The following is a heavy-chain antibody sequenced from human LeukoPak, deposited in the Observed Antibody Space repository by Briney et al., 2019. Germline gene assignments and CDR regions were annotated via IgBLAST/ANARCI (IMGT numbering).Heavy chain of an antibody. D-gene: IGHD3-22*01. CDR2: IYYSGST. Sequence: PSETLSLTCTVSGGSISNYYCSWIRQPPGKGLEWIGYIYYSGSTNYNPSLKSRVTISVDTSKNQFSLKLSSVTAADTAVYYCARGGQGYYDSSGYSTDSLGYWGQGTLFTVSS. V-gene: IGHV4-59*01. CDR1: GGSISNYY. CDR3: ARGGQGYYDSSGYSTDSLGY. J-gene: IGHJ4*02.